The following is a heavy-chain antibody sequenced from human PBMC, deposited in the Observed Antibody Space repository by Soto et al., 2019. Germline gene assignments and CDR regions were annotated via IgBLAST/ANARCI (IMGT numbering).Heavy chain of an antibody. V-gene: IGHV4-61*01. CDR3: ARLSAAWFDP. CDR1: GGSVSSGSYY. D-gene: IGHD6-19*01. J-gene: IGHJ5*02. Sequence: QVQLQESGPGLVKPSETLSLTCTVSGGSVSSGSYYWGWIRQPPAKGLEWIGYIYHSGSTNYNPSLKSRVTISVDTSKNQFSLSLTSVTAADTAVYYCARLSAAWFDPWGQGTLVTVAS. CDR2: IYHSGST.